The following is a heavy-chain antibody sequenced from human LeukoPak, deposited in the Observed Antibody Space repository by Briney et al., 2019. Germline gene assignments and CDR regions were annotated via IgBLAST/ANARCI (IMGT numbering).Heavy chain of an antibody. D-gene: IGHD2-15*01. Sequence: GASVKVSCKAPGYTFTGYYMHWVRQAPGQGLEWMGWINPNSGGTNYAQKFQGRVTMTRDTSISTAYMELSSLRSEDTAVYYCARDPAIRGYGDYWGQGTLVTVSS. CDR1: GYTFTGYY. CDR2: INPNSGGT. J-gene: IGHJ4*02. CDR3: ARDPAIRGYGDY. V-gene: IGHV1-2*02.